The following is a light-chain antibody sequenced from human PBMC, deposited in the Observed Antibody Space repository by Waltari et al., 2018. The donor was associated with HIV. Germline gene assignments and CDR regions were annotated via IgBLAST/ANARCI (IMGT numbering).Light chain of an antibody. J-gene: IGKJ4*01. CDR2: DAS. CDR1: QSVRSF. V-gene: IGKV3-11*01. Sequence: EIVLTQSPATLSLSPGERASLSCRASQSVRSFLAWYQQKRGQAPRLLIYDASNRATGIPARFSGSGSGTDFTLTISSLEPEDFAVYYCQQRSNWPFTFGGGTKVEIK. CDR3: QQRSNWPFT.